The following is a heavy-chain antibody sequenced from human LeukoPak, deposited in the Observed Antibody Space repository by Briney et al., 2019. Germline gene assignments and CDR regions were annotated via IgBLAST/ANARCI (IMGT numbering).Heavy chain of an antibody. CDR3: ARDANYAY. J-gene: IGHJ4*02. CDR1: GYTFTSYY. D-gene: IGHD1-7*01. CDR2: INPSDDSA. V-gene: IGHV1-46*01. Sequence: ASVKVSCKASGYTFTSYYRHWVRQAPGQGLEWMGIINPSDDSASYAQKFQGRVTMTRDTSTSTVYMELSRLRSEDTAVYYCARDANYAYWGQGTLVTVSS.